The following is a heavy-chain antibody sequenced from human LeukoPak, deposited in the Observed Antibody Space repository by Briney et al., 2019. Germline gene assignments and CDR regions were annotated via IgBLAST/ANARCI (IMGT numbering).Heavy chain of an antibody. V-gene: IGHV4-34*01. CDR3: ARAPSVRPIDY. CDR2: INHSGST. D-gene: IGHD6-6*01. CDR1: GGSFSGYY. J-gene: IGHJ4*02. Sequence: PSETLSLTCAVYGGSFSGYYWSWIRQPPGKGLEWIGEINHSGSTNYNPSLKSRATISVDTSKNQFSLKLSSVTAADTAVYYCARAPSVRPIDYWGQGTLVTVSS.